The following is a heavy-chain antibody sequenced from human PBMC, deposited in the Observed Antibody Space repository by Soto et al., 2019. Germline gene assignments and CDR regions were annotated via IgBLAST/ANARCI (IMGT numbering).Heavy chain of an antibody. Sequence: SGGSLRLSCAASGFTFSSYGMHWVRQAPGKGLEWVAVISYDGSNKYYADSVKGRFTISRDNSKNTLYLQMNSLRAEDTAVYYCAKYGDIVVVPAAIPFNYGMDVWGQGTTVTVSS. CDR1: GFTFSSYG. CDR3: AKYGDIVVVPAAIPFNYGMDV. D-gene: IGHD2-2*01. V-gene: IGHV3-30*18. CDR2: ISYDGSNK. J-gene: IGHJ6*02.